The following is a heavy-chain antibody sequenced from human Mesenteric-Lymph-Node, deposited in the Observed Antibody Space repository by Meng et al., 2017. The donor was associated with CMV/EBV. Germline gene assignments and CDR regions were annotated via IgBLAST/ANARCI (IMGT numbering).Heavy chain of an antibody. CDR2: IYPGDSDT. D-gene: IGHD3-10*01. J-gene: IGHJ4*02. V-gene: IGHV5-51*01. CDR3: ARHDGSGIIDY. Sequence: ISCKGSGYSCTSYWIGWVRRMPGEGREWMGIIYPGDSDTRYSPSFQGQVTISADKSSSTAYLQWSSLKASDTAMYYCARHDGSGIIDYWGQGTLVTVSS. CDR1: GYSCTSYW.